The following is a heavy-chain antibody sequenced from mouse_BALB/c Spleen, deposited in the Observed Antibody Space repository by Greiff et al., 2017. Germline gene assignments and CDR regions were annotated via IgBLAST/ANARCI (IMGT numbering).Heavy chain of an antibody. Sequence: EVHLVESGGGLVQPGGSRKLSCAASGFTFSDYGMAWVRQAPGKGPEWVAFISNLAYSIYYADTVTGRFTISRENAKNTLYLEMSSLRSEDTAMYYCARDPGGYAMDYWGQGTSVTVSS. CDR3: ARDPGGYAMDY. J-gene: IGHJ4*01. D-gene: IGHD3-1*01. V-gene: IGHV5-15*02. CDR1: GFTFSDYG. CDR2: ISNLAYSI.